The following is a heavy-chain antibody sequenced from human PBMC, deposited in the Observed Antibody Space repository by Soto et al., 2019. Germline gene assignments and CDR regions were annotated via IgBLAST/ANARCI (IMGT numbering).Heavy chain of an antibody. J-gene: IGHJ4*02. Sequence: GGSLRLSCAASGFTFSSYAMSWVRQAPGKGLEWVSAISGSGGSTYYADSVKGRFTISRDNSKNTLYLQMNSLRAEDTAVYYCAKDLSAYYYGSGSYFRYWGQGTLVTVSS. CDR2: ISGSGGST. CDR3: AKDLSAYYYGSGSYFRY. V-gene: IGHV3-23*01. CDR1: GFTFSSYA. D-gene: IGHD3-10*01.